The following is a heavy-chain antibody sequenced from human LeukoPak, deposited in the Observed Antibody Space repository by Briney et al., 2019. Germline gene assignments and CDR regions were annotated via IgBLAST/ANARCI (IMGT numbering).Heavy chain of an antibody. CDR3: AGSGYSYGYPFDY. D-gene: IGHD5-18*01. Sequence: PSETLSLTCTVSGGSISSYYWSWIWQPPGKGLEWIGYIYYSGSTNYNPSLKSRVTISVDTSKNQFSLKLSSVTAADTAVYYCAGSGYSYGYPFDYWGQGTLVTVSS. J-gene: IGHJ4*02. V-gene: IGHV4-59*01. CDR1: GGSISSYY. CDR2: IYYSGST.